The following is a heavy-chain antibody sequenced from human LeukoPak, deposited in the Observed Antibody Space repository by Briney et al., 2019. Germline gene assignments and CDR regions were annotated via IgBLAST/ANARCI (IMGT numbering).Heavy chain of an antibody. V-gene: IGHV3-21*01. CDR3: ARAAYYSTSFGY. Sequence: KTGGSLRLSCAASGFTFSSYSMNWVRQAPAKGLEWVSSISSSSSYIYYADSVKGRFTISRDNAKNSLYLQMNSLRAEDTAVYYCARAAYYSTSFGYWGQGTLVTVSS. J-gene: IGHJ4*02. CDR2: ISSSSSYI. CDR1: GFTFSSYS. D-gene: IGHD6-13*01.